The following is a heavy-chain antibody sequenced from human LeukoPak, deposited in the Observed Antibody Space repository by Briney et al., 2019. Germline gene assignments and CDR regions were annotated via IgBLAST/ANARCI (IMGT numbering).Heavy chain of an antibody. Sequence: ASVTVSCKASGYTFTIYGISWVRQAPGQGLEWRGWSSAYNGNTNYAQKLQGRVTMTTDTSTSTAYMELRSLRSDDTAVYYCARQDYDILTGRPQVYYYYMDVWGKGTAVTVSS. V-gene: IGHV1-18*01. J-gene: IGHJ6*03. CDR3: ARQDYDILTGRPQVYYYYMDV. D-gene: IGHD3-9*01. CDR2: SSAYNGNT. CDR1: GYTFTIYG.